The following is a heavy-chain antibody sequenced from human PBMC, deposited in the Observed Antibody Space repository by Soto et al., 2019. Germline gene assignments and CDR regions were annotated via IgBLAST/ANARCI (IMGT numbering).Heavy chain of an antibody. J-gene: IGHJ4*02. D-gene: IGHD7-27*01. Sequence: GGSLRLSCAASGFTFSNYAMFWVRQAPGKGLEWVAVISYDGSNRYYADSVKGRFTISRENSKNTLYLQMNSLRPEDTAVYYCARDWDATGEGYWGQGT. CDR1: GFTFSNYA. CDR3: ARDWDATGEGY. CDR2: ISYDGSNR. V-gene: IGHV3-30-3*01.